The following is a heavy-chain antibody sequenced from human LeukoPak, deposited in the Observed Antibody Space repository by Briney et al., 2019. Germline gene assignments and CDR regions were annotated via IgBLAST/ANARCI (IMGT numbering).Heavy chain of an antibody. J-gene: IGHJ2*01. CDR2: INSDESST. V-gene: IGHV3-74*01. CDR1: GFTFSSYW. Sequence: GGSLRLSCAASGFTFSSYWMHWVRQAPGKGLVWVSRINSDESSTSYADSVKGRFTISRDNSKNTLYLQMNSLRAEDTAVYYCARVSYYYDSSGYYGGYWYFDLWGRGTLVTVSS. D-gene: IGHD3-22*01. CDR3: ARVSYYYDSSGYYGGYWYFDL.